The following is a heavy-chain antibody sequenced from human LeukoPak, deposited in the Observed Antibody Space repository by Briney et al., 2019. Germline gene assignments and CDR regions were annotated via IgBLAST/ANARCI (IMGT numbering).Heavy chain of an antibody. CDR1: GYTLTELS. CDR2: FDPEDGET. Sequence: ASVKVSCKVSGYTLTELSMHWVRQAPGKGLEWMGGFDPEDGETIYAQKFQGRVTMTEDTSTDTAYMELSSLRSEDTAVYYCATAGEARLAAPKLGAFDIWGQGTMVTVSS. CDR3: ATAGEARLAAPKLGAFDI. J-gene: IGHJ3*02. D-gene: IGHD6-6*01. V-gene: IGHV1-24*01.